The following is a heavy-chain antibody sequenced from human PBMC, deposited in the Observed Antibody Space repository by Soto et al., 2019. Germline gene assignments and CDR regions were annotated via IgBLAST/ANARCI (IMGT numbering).Heavy chain of an antibody. CDR3: AKGGPMVRGPRGYFDY. J-gene: IGHJ4*02. CDR2: ISYDGSNK. D-gene: IGHD3-10*01. Sequence: QVQLVESGGGVVQPGRSLRLSCAASGFTFSSYGMHLVRQAPGKGLEWVAVISYDGSNKYYADSVKGRFTISRDNSKNTLYLQMNSLRAEDTAVYYCAKGGPMVRGPRGYFDYWGQGTLVTVSS. V-gene: IGHV3-30*18. CDR1: GFTFSSYG.